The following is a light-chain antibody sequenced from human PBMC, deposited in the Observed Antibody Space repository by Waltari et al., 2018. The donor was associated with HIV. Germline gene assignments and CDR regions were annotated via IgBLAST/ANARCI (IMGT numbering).Light chain of an antibody. J-gene: IGLJ2*01. CDR3: TSYTTSGILGL. CDR1: SSAIGTYNY. Sequence: QSALTQPAPVSGSLGQSITISCTGTSSAIGTYNYVSWYQQHPGKAPQLMIYDVTNRPSGVSSRFSGSKSGNTASLTISGLQAEDEADYYCTSYTTSGILGLIGGGTELTVL. V-gene: IGLV2-14*03. CDR2: DVT.